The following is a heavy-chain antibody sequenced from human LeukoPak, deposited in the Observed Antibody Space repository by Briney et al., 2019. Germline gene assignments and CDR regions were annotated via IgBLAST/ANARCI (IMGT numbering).Heavy chain of an antibody. CDR3: AKDRAQSSSWYSKYFQH. CDR1: GFTFSSYA. V-gene: IGHV3-23*01. J-gene: IGHJ1*01. D-gene: IGHD6-13*01. Sequence: PGGSLRLSCAASGFTFSSYAMSWVRQAPGKGLEWVSAISGSGGSTYYADSVKCRFTISRDNSKNTLYLQMNSLRAEDTAVYYCAKDRAQSSSWYSKYFQHWGQGTLVTVSS. CDR2: ISGSGGST.